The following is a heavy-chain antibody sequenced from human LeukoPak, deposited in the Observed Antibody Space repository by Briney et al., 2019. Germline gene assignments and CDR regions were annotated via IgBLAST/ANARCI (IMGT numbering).Heavy chain of an antibody. V-gene: IGHV3-30*02. D-gene: IGHD3-16*01. CDR2: IRYDGSNK. J-gene: IGHJ4*02. CDR1: GFTFSSYW. CDR3: ARERLYEFDY. Sequence: PGGSLRLSCAASGFTFSSYWMSWVRQAPGKGLEWVAFIRYDGSNKYYADSVKGRFTISRDNSKNTLYLQMNSLRAEDTAVYYCARERLYEFDYWGQGTLVTVSS.